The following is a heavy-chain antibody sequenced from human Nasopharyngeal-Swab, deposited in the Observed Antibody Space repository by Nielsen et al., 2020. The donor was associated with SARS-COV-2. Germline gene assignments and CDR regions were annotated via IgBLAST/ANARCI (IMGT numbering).Heavy chain of an antibody. CDR1: GYSISSGYY. D-gene: IGHD6-19*01. CDR3: ARGSRQQWLVRLFDY. Sequence: SETLSLTCTVSGYSISSGYYWGWIRQPPGKGLEWIGSIYHSGSTYYNPSLKSRVTISVDTSKNQFSLKLSSVTAADTAVYYCARGSRQQWLVRLFDYWGQGTLVTVSS. CDR2: IYHSGST. J-gene: IGHJ4*02. V-gene: IGHV4-38-2*02.